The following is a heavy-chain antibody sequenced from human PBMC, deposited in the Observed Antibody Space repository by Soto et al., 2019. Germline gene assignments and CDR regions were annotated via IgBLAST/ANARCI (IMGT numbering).Heavy chain of an antibody. CDR2: TYYRSKWYN. CDR1: GDSVSSNSAT. J-gene: IGHJ3*01. V-gene: IGHV6-1*01. Sequence: PSQTLSLTCAISGDSVSSNSATWNWIRQSPSRGLEWLGRTYYRSKWYNDYAVSVKGRMTINPDTSTNQFSLQLNSVTPEDTAVYYCARASGYCSTPSCSQMTFGLSGQGTMVTVSS. CDR3: ARASGYCSTPSCSQMTFGL. D-gene: IGHD2-2*01.